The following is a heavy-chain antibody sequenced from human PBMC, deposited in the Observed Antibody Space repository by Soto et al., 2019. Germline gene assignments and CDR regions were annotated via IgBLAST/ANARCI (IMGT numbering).Heavy chain of an antibody. CDR2: IKSEPDGETK. CDR1: GFAFTNVW. V-gene: IGHV3-15*07. Sequence: QLVESGGGLVKPGGSLALSCAGSGFAFTNVWLQWVRQAPGKGLEWVGRIKSEPDGETKDYAALVKGRFTISRDDSPNTLYLQMNGLQTEDSGLYYCNIYYDFGGGDTALWGQGTLVTVSS. J-gene: IGHJ4*02. CDR3: NIYYDFGGGDTAL. D-gene: IGHD3-3*01.